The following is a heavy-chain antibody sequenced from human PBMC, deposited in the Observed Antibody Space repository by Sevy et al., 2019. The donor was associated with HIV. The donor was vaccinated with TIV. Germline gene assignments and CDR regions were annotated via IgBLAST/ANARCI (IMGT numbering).Heavy chain of an antibody. CDR3: ARLGYSNGYYFDF. J-gene: IGHJ4*02. Sequence: SETLSLTCTVSGGSISSGGYYWSWIRQHPGKGLEWIGYIYTSGSTYYNPSLKSRITMSVDTSKNQFSLKLRSVTAADTAMYNCARLGYSNGYYFDFWDQGTLVTVSS. V-gene: IGHV4-31*03. CDR2: IYTSGST. CDR1: GGSISSGGYY. D-gene: IGHD6-19*01.